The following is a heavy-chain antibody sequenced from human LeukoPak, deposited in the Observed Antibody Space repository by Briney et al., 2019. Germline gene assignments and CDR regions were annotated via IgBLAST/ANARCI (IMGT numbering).Heavy chain of an antibody. Sequence: SETLSLTCTVSGYSISSGYYWGWIRQPPGKGLEWIGSIYHSGSTYYNPSLKSRVTISVDTSKNQFSLKLSSVTAADTAVYYCARAIKDYDILTGYSTFDYWGQGTLVTVSS. J-gene: IGHJ4*02. CDR1: GYSISSGYY. D-gene: IGHD3-9*01. CDR2: IYHSGST. V-gene: IGHV4-38-2*02. CDR3: ARAIKDYDILTGYSTFDY.